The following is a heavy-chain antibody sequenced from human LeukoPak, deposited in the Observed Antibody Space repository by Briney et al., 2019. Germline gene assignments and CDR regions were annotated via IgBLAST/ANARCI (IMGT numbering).Heavy chain of an antibody. CDR2: ISGSGSST. CDR1: GFTFGTYA. CDR3: AKDQLGATAGTLFDY. V-gene: IGHV3-23*01. Sequence: QPGGSLRLSCVASGFTFGTYAMSWVRQAPGKGLEWVSTISGSGSSTYYADSVKGRFTISRDNSKNTLYLQMNSLRAEDTALYYCAKDQLGATAGTLFDYWGQGTLVTVSS. D-gene: IGHD6-13*01. J-gene: IGHJ4*02.